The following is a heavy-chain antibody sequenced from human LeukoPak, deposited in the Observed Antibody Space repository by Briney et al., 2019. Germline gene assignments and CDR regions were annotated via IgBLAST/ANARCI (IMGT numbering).Heavy chain of an antibody. CDR2: ISSSGSTT. V-gene: IGHV3-11*01. Sequence: GGSLRLSCAASGFTFSDYYMSWIRQAPGKGLEWVSYISSSGSTTYYADSVKGQFIISRDNSKNTLYLQMNSLRAEDTAVYYCAKDRIAAAGTGDFDYWGQGTLVTVSS. D-gene: IGHD6-13*01. J-gene: IGHJ4*02. CDR3: AKDRIAAAGTGDFDY. CDR1: GFTFSDYY.